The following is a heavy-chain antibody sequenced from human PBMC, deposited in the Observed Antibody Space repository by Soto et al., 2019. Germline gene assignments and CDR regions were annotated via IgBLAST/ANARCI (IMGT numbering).Heavy chain of an antibody. D-gene: IGHD6-19*01. Sequence: QVQLVQSGAEVKKPGSSVKVSCKASGGTFSSYTISWVRQAPGQGLEWMGRIIPILGIANYAQKFQGRVTITADKSTSTAYMELSSLRSEDTAVYYCASRIAVAGSQTFDYWGQGTLVTVSS. V-gene: IGHV1-69*02. J-gene: IGHJ4*02. CDR1: GGTFSSYT. CDR2: IIPILGIA. CDR3: ASRIAVAGSQTFDY.